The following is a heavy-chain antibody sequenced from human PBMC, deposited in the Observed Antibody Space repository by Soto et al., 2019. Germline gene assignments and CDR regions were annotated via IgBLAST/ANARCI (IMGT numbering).Heavy chain of an antibody. CDR2: IYHSGST. J-gene: IGHJ6*02. V-gene: IGHV4-4*02. Sequence: QVQLQESGPGLVKPSGTLSLTCAVSGGSISSSNWWSWVRQPPGKGLEWIGEIYHSGSTNYNPSLKSRVTTSVDKSKNQFSLKLSSVTAADTAVYYCARVTGHYYSGMDVWGQGTTVTVSS. D-gene: IGHD3-10*01. CDR3: ARVTGHYYSGMDV. CDR1: GGSISSSNW.